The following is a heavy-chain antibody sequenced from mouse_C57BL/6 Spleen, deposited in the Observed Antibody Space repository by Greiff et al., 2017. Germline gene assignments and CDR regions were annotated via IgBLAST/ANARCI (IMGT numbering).Heavy chain of an antibody. CDR1: GYTFTSYW. J-gene: IGHJ2*01. CDR2: IHPSDSDT. CDR3: TIWDGYYPYFDY. D-gene: IGHD2-3*01. Sequence: QVQLQQPGAELVKPGASVKVSCKASGYTFTSYWMHWVKQRPGQGLEWIGRIHPSDSDTNYNQKFKGKAPLTVDKSSSTAYMQLSSLTSEDAAVYYCTIWDGYYPYFDYWGQGTTLTVAS. V-gene: IGHV1-74*01.